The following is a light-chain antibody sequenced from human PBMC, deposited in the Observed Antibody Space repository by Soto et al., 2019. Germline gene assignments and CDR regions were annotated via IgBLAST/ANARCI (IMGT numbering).Light chain of an antibody. CDR2: AAS. Sequence: DIQMTQSPSSLSASVGDRVSISCRASQTISSFLNWYQQKPGKAPRILIYAASSLQNAVPSRFSGSGSGTDFTLTINSLQPEDFATYYCQQSYSAHSSFGPGTKVDIK. V-gene: IGKV1-39*01. CDR3: QQSYSAHSS. J-gene: IGKJ3*01. CDR1: QTISSF.